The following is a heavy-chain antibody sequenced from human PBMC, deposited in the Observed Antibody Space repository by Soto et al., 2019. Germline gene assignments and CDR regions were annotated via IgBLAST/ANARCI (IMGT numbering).Heavy chain of an antibody. CDR1: GGTFSSYA. Sequence: SEKVYCKASGGTFSSYAISWVRQAPGQGLEWMGGIIPIFGTANYAQKFQGRVTITADESTSTAYMELSSLRSEDTAVYYCARDSGYDYLYYYDYWGQGTLVTVSS. CDR2: IIPIFGTA. D-gene: IGHD5-12*01. CDR3: ARDSGYDYLYYYDY. V-gene: IGHV1-69*13. J-gene: IGHJ4*02.